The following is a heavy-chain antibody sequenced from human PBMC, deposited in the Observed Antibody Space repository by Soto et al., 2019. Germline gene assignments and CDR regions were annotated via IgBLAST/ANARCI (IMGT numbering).Heavy chain of an antibody. CDR1: GFTFSNYA. J-gene: IGHJ4*02. V-gene: IGHV3-23*01. D-gene: IGHD6-13*01. CDR3: AKDQGSSWYEIDY. Sequence: EVQLLESGGGLVQPGGSLRLSCAASGFTFSNYAVTWVRQAPGKGLEWVSTSSGSGGSTYYADSVKGRFTISGDNSKNTLYLQMNSLRAEDTAVYYCAKDQGSSWYEIDYWGQGTLVTVSS. CDR2: SSGSGGST.